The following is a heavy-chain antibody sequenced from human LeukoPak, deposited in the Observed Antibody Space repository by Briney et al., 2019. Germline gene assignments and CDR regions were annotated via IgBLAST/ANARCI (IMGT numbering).Heavy chain of an antibody. D-gene: IGHD6-19*01. V-gene: IGHV3-21*01. CDR2: ISSSSSYI. Sequence: GGSLRLSCAASGFTFSSYWMHWVRQAPGKGLVWVSSISSSSSYIYYADSVKGRFTISRDNAKNSLYLQMNSLRAEDTAVYYCAGGYSSGWSNYWGQGTLVTVSS. CDR3: AGGYSSGWSNY. CDR1: GFTFSSYW. J-gene: IGHJ4*02.